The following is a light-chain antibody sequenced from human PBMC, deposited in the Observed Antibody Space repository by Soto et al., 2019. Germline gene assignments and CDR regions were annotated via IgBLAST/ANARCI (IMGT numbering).Light chain of an antibody. CDR1: QSVSNSY. Sequence: EIVLTQSPGTLSLSPGERATLSCRASQSVSNSYLAWYQQKPGQAPRLLIDGASSRATGIPDRFSGSGSGTDFALTISRLEPEDFAVYHCQQYGGSPWTFGQGTKVEIK. CDR3: QQYGGSPWT. J-gene: IGKJ1*01. V-gene: IGKV3-20*01. CDR2: GAS.